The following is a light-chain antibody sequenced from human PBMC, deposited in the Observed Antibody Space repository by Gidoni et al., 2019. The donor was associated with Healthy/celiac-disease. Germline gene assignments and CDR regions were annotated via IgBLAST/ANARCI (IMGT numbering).Light chain of an antibody. CDR2: AAS. CDR3: QQYNSAPYS. J-gene: IGKJ2*03. CDR1: QGISHY. Sequence: DIKMTQSPSSLSASVGDRGTITCRASQGISHYLAWYQQKPGKVPKLLIYAASTLQSGVPSRFSGSGSGTDFTLTTSSLQPEDVATYYCQQYNSAPYSFGQGTKLEIK. V-gene: IGKV1-27*01.